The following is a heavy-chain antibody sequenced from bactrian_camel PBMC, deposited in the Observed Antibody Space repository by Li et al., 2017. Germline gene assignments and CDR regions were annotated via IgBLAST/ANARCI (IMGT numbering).Heavy chain of an antibody. Sequence: QVQLVESGGGSVQPGGSLKLSCAVSGSTTGSHCIGWFRQAPGDECVLVATIRPDGTTYYVDSVKGRFTISQDHAKNTLYLQMNTLKPEDSAVYHCAADGGSCHLFTSQGPRFGGQGTQVTVS. V-gene: IGHV3S55*01. D-gene: IGHD2*01. CDR2: IRPDGTT. CDR3: AADGGSCHLFTSQGPRF. J-gene: IGHJ4*01. CDR1: GSTTGSHC.